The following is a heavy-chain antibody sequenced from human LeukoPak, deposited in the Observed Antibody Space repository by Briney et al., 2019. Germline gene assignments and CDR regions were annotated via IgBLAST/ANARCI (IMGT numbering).Heavy chain of an antibody. J-gene: IGHJ6*03. CDR1: GGSFNGYY. CDR3: VRGNYCSGGSCYHYYYYYMDV. CDR2: INHSGST. D-gene: IGHD2-15*01. Sequence: SETLSLTCAVYGGSFNGYYWSWIRQPPGKGLEWIGEINHSGSTNYNPSLKSRVTISVDMSNNQFSLKLSSVTAADTAVYHCVRGNYCSGGSCYHYYYYYMDVWGKGTTVTVSS. V-gene: IGHV4-34*01.